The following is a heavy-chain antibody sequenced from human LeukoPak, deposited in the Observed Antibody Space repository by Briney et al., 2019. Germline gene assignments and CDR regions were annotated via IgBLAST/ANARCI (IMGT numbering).Heavy chain of an antibody. J-gene: IGHJ4*02. Sequence: ASVKVSCKASGYTFTSYGISWVRQAPGQGLEWMGWISGYNGHTKYAQKFQGRVTMTTDTSTSTAYMELRSLRSDDAAVYYCARDRVADYWGQGTLVTVSS. V-gene: IGHV1-18*01. CDR3: ARDRVADY. CDR2: ISGYNGHT. CDR1: GYTFTSYG.